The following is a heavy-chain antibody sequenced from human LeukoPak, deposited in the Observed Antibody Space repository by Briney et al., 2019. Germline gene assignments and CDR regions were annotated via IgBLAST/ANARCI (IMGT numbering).Heavy chain of an antibody. CDR1: GFTFSSYW. Sequence: GGSLRLSCAASGFTFSSYWMSWVRQAPGKGLEWVANIKQDGSEKYYVDSVKGRFTISRDNAKNSLYLQMNSLRAEDTAVYYCAKDLRFLEWLLFDAFDYWGQGTLVTVSS. D-gene: IGHD3-3*01. J-gene: IGHJ4*02. CDR2: IKQDGSEK. V-gene: IGHV3-7*03. CDR3: AKDLRFLEWLLFDAFDY.